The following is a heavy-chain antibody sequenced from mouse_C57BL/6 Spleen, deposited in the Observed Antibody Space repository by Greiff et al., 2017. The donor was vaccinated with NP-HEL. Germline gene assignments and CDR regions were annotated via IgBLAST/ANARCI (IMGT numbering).Heavy chain of an antibody. J-gene: IGHJ4*01. CDR1: GYSFTGYY. D-gene: IGHD2-3*01. CDR3: ARRLLQGYYAMDY. V-gene: IGHV1-42*01. CDR2: INPSTGGT. Sequence: EVQLQQSGPELVKPGASVKISCKASGYSFTGYYMNWVKQSPEKSLEWIGEINPSTGGTTYNQKFKAKATLTVDKSSSTAYMQLSSLTSEDSAVYYCARRLLQGYYAMDYWGQGTSVTVSS.